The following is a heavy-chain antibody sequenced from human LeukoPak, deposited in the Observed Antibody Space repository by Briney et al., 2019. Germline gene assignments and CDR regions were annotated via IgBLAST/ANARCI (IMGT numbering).Heavy chain of an antibody. CDR3: AELGITMIGGV. J-gene: IGHJ6*04. CDR1: GFTVSNYY. V-gene: IGHV3-53*01. Sequence: GGSLRLSCAASGFTVSNYYMTWVRQAPGKGLECVSVIFAGGDTYYADSVKGRFTISRDNSKNTLYLQINSLRAEDTAVYYCAELGITMIGGVWGKGTTVTISS. CDR2: IFAGGDT. D-gene: IGHD3-10*02.